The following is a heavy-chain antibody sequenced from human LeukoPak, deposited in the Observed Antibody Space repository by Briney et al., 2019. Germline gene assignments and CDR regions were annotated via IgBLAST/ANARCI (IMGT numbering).Heavy chain of an antibody. CDR1: GASISTYY. D-gene: IGHD1-1*01. CDR3: ARGSPEHSSILEK. CDR2: INYSGST. Sequence: PSETLSLTCTVSGASISTYYWGWIRQPPGKGLEWIGSINYSGSTYYNPSLKCRVTISVDTSKNQFSLTLSSVTAADTAVYYCARGSPEHSSILEKWGQGTLVTVSS. V-gene: IGHV4-39*07. J-gene: IGHJ4*02.